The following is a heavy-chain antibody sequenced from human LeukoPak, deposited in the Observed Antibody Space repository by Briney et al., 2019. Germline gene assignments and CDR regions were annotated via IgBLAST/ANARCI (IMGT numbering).Heavy chain of an antibody. CDR2: TTSKNEI. V-gene: IGHV3-21*06. CDR3: VRARLTDGGSDY. D-gene: IGHD2-15*01. Sequence: GGSLRLSYAASGFTFSSHDMHWVRQAPGKGLEWVSSTTSKNEIHNADSVKGRFTISRDSAKNSLYLQMNSLRAEDTAVYYCVRARLTDGGSDYWGQGTLVTVSS. J-gene: IGHJ4*02. CDR1: GFTFSSHD.